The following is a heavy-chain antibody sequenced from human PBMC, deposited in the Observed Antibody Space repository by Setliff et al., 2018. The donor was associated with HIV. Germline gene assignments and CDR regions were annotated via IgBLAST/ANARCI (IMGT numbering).Heavy chain of an antibody. CDR3: ATARDRIYYYYGMDV. CDR2: INHSGST. V-gene: IGHV4-34*01. J-gene: IGHJ6*02. Sequence: SETLSLTCAVYGGSFRGYYWSWIRRTPGKGLEWIGEINHSGSTNFNPSLKSRVTISVDMSKNQFSMKLSSVTAADTAVYYCATARDRIYYYYGMDVWGQGTTVTVSS. CDR1: GGSFRGYY.